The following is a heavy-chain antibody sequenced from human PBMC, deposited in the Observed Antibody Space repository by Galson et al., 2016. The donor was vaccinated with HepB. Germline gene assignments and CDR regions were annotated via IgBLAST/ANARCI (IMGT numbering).Heavy chain of an antibody. CDR1: GYIFMSYA. CDR2: INTVTGNP. D-gene: IGHD3-10*01. V-gene: IGHV7-4-1*02. J-gene: IGHJ3*01. CDR3: TRSGAGGNAFDF. Sequence: SCKASGYIFMSYALNWVRQAPGQGLEWMAWINTVTGNPTYAQDFTGRFVFSLDSSVSTAYLQINTLQAEDAAVYFCTRSGAGGNAFDFWGQGTMVTVSS.